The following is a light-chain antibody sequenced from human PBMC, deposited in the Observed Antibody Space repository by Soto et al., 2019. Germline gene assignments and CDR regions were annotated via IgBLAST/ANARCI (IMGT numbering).Light chain of an antibody. J-gene: IGKJ4*01. CDR2: DSS. CDR1: QSLTKY. Sequence: EIVFTQSPATLSLSPGERATLSCRASQSLTKYLAWYHQKPGQAPRLLIYDSSNRATGIPARFSGSGSGTDFTLTISSVESEDSGIYYCQQRYNWLTFGGGTKVEIK. CDR3: QQRYNWLT. V-gene: IGKV3-11*01.